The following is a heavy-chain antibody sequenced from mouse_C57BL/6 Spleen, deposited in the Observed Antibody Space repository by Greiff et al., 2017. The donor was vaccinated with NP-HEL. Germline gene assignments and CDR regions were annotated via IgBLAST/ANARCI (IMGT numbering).Heavy chain of an antibody. Sequence: QVHVKQPGAELVRPGTSVKLSCKASGYTFTSYWMHWVKQRPGQGLEWIGNINPSNGGTNYNEKFKSKATLTVDKSSSTAYMQLSSLTSEDSAVYYCASMNYGSSYRFDYWGQGTTLTVSS. J-gene: IGHJ2*01. CDR2: INPSNGGT. V-gene: IGHV1-53*01. CDR1: GYTFTSYW. D-gene: IGHD1-1*01. CDR3: ASMNYGSSYRFDY.